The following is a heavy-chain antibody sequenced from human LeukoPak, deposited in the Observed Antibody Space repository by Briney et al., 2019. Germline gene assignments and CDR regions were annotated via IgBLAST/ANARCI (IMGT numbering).Heavy chain of an antibody. CDR2: IYYSDST. CDR3: ARKQPRSQYFDY. CDR1: GGSINNYF. Sequence: SETLSLTCTVSGGSINNYFWSWIRQPPGKGLECIAYIYYSDSTNYKPSLKSRVTISVDTSKNQFSLKLSSVTAADTAVYYCARKQPRSQYFDYWGQGTLVTVSS. J-gene: IGHJ4*02. V-gene: IGHV4-59*12. D-gene: IGHD3-10*01.